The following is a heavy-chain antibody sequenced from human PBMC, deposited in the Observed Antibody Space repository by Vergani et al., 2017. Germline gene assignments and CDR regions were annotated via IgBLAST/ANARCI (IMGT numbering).Heavy chain of an antibody. D-gene: IGHD2-2*01. CDR1: GGTFSSYT. J-gene: IGHJ5*02. CDR3: ARGVVVVPAASIWFDP. Sequence: QVQLVQSGAEVKKPGSSVKVSCKASGGTFSSYTISRVRQAPGQGLEWMGRIIPILGIANYAQKFQGRVTITADKSTSTAYMELSSLRSEDTAVYYCARGVVVVPAASIWFDPWGQGTLVTVSS. V-gene: IGHV1-69*02. CDR2: IIPILGIA.